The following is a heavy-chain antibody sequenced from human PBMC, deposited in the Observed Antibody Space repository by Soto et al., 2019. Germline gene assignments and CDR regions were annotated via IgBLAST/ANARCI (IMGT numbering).Heavy chain of an antibody. Sequence: PGGSLRLSCAASGFTFSSYSMNWVRQAPGKGLEWVSYISSSSTIYYADSVKGRFTISRDNAKNSLYLQMNSLRAEDTAVYYCARDRLFGVVIYDNWGQGTLVTVSS. CDR1: GFTFSSYS. V-gene: IGHV3-48*01. CDR2: ISSSSTI. CDR3: ARDRLFGVVIYDN. J-gene: IGHJ4*02. D-gene: IGHD3-3*01.